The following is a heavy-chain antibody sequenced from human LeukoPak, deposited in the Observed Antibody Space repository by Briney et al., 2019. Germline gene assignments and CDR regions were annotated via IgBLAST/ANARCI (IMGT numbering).Heavy chain of an antibody. V-gene: IGHV3-74*01. Sequence: GGSLRLSCAASGFTFSNYWMHWVRQAPGKGLVWVSRINSDGSSTTYADSVKGRFTISRDNAKNTLFMQMDSLRAEDTAVYFCARVCYSNTWAIDYWGQGTLVTVSS. D-gene: IGHD4-11*01. J-gene: IGHJ4*02. CDR3: ARVCYSNTWAIDY. CDR2: INSDGSST. CDR1: GFTFSNYW.